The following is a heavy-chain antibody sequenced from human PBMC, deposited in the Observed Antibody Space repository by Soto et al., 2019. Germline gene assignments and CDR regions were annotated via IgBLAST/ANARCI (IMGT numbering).Heavy chain of an antibody. CDR1: GFSLSTSGVG. Sequence: SGPTLVNPTQTLTLTCTFSGFSLSTSGVGVGWIRQPPGKALERLALIYWDNDKRYSPSLKSRLTITKDTSKNHVVLTMTNMDPVDTATYYCAHRPSYCSGGSCYSGFDYWGQGTLVTVSS. CDR3: AHRPSYCSGGSCYSGFDY. CDR2: IYWDNDK. J-gene: IGHJ4*02. D-gene: IGHD2-15*01. V-gene: IGHV2-5*02.